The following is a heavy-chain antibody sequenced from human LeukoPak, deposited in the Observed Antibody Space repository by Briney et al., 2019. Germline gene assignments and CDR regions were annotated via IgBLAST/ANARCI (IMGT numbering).Heavy chain of an antibody. CDR1: GYTFTSYY. J-gene: IGHJ6*03. CDR2: ISAYNGNT. CDR3: ARAHYYYYYMDV. Sequence: ASVTVSCKASGYTFTSYYMHWVRQAPGQGLEWMGWISAYNGNTNYAQKLQGRVTMTTDTSTSTAYMELRSLRSDDTAVYYCARAHYYYYYMDVWGKGTTVTVSS. V-gene: IGHV1-18*04.